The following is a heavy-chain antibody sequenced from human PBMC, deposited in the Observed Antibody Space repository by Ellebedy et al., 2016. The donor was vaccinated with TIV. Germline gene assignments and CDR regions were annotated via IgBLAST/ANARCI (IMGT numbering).Heavy chain of an antibody. J-gene: IGHJ4*02. D-gene: IGHD2-15*01. Sequence: GESLKISXKGSGYSFTSYWIGWVRQMPGKGLEWMGIIYPGDSDTRYSPSFQGQVTISADKSISTAYLQWSSLKASDTAMYYCARHPADIVVVVAGEYYFDYWGQGTLVTVSS. CDR2: IYPGDSDT. CDR3: ARHPADIVVVVAGEYYFDY. CDR1: GYSFTSYW. V-gene: IGHV5-51*01.